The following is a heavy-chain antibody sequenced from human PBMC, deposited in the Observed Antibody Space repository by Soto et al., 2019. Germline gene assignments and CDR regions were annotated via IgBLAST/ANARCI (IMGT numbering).Heavy chain of an antibody. D-gene: IGHD2-21*02. V-gene: IGHV3-30*04. CDR1: GFTFNSLS. J-gene: IGHJ4*02. CDR2: ISHDGRVT. CDR3: AREPYGDSQYLDY. Sequence: QVQLVESGGGMVQPGTSLRLSCAASGFTFNSLSLHWVRQRPDKGLEWVAVISHDGRVTFYADFVKGRFTVSRDNAKNTIYLQVNSLRAEDTAVYDCAREPYGDSQYLDYGGQGTLVTVSS.